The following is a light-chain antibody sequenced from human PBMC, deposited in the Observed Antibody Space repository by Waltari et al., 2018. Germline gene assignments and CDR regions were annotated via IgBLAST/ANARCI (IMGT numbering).Light chain of an antibody. CDR2: KDT. V-gene: IGLV3-25*03. CDR1: ALPKQY. Sequence: SYELTQPPSVSVSPGPTARITFSGDALPKQYAYWYQQKPGQAPVLGIYKDTERPSGIPERFSGSSSGTTVTLTISGVRAEDEADYYCQSADSSGTYPFGGGTKLTVL. J-gene: IGLJ2*01. CDR3: QSADSSGTYP.